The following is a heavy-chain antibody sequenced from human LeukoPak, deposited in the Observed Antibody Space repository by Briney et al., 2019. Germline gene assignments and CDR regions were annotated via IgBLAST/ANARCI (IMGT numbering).Heavy chain of an antibody. J-gene: IGHJ6*02. V-gene: IGHV1-69*04. D-gene: IGHD6-13*01. CDR3: ARVSSPNALIPQTKIAAAGKTYYYYGMDV. Sequence: RASVKVSCKASGGTFSSYAISWVRQAPGQGLEWMGRIIPILGIANYAQKFQGRVTITADKSTSTAYMELSSLRSEDTAVYYCARVSSPNALIPQTKIAAAGKTYYYYGMDVWGQGTTVTVSS. CDR1: GGTFSSYA. CDR2: IIPILGIA.